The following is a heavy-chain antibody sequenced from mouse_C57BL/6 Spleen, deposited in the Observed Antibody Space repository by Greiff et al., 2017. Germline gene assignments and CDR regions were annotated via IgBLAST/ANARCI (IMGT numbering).Heavy chain of an antibody. V-gene: IGHV5-4*03. CDR2: ISDGGSYT. Sequence: EVMLVESGGGLVKPGGSLKLSCAASGFTFSSYAMSWVRQTPEKRLEWVATISDGGSYTDYPDNVKGRFTISRDNAENNLYLQMSHLKSEDTAMYYCARGFDGYYYYWGQGTTLTVSS. CDR1: GFTFSSYA. J-gene: IGHJ2*01. D-gene: IGHD2-3*01. CDR3: ARGFDGYYYY.